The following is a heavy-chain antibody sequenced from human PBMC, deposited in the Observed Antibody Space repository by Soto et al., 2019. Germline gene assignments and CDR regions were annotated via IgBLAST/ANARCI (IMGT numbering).Heavy chain of an antibody. Sequence: GGSLRLSCAASGFTVSSNYMSWVRQAPGKGLEWVSVIYSGGSTYYADSVKGRFTISRDNSKNTLYLQMNSLRAEDTAVYYCARGDLGLRWGYFDYWGQGTLVTVSS. CDR2: IYSGGST. D-gene: IGHD4-17*01. CDR3: ARGDLGLRWGYFDY. CDR1: GFTVSSNY. V-gene: IGHV3-53*01. J-gene: IGHJ4*02.